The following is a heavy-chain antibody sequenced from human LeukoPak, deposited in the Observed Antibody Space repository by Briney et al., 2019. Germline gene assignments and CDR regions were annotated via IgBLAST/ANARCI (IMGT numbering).Heavy chain of an antibody. CDR2: IYTSGST. CDR1: GGSISSYY. Sequence: SETLFLTCTVSGGSISSYYWSWIRQPPGKGLEWIGYIYTSGSTNYNPSLKSRVTISVDTSKNQFSLELSSVTAADTAVYYCARSFRLTYYYDSSPRYWGQGTLVTVSS. CDR3: ARSFRLTYYYDSSPRY. D-gene: IGHD3-22*01. V-gene: IGHV4-4*09. J-gene: IGHJ4*02.